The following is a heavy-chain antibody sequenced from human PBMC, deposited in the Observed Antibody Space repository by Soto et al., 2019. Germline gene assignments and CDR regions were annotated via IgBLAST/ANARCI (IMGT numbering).Heavy chain of an antibody. V-gene: IGHV1-2*02. CDR2: INPDTGDT. Sequence: QVQLVQSGAEVKKPGRSVKVSCRASGYTFSAFYMHWVRQAPGQGLEWMGCINPDTGDTNYAQKFQGRVTMTRDTSITTVHMELSRLRSEDTAVYYCTRRGYSDGAYEEFWGQGTLVAVSS. J-gene: IGHJ4*02. D-gene: IGHD5-18*01. CDR3: TRRGYSDGAYEEF. CDR1: GYTFSAFY.